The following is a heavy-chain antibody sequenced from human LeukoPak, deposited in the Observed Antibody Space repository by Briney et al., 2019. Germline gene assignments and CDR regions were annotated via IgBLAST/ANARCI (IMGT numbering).Heavy chain of an antibody. Sequence: PSETLSLTCIVSGGSINNYYWSWIRQPAGKGPEWIGRIYTGGTTNYNPSLKSRVTISVDTSKNQFSLRLSSVTAADTAVYYCARHRGWLQHSYFDYWGQGTLVTVSS. V-gene: IGHV4-4*07. J-gene: IGHJ4*02. CDR3: ARHRGWLQHSYFDY. D-gene: IGHD5-24*01. CDR1: GGSINNYY. CDR2: IYTGGTT.